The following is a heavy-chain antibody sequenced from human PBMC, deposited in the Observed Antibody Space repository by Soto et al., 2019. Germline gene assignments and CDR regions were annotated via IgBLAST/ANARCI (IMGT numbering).Heavy chain of an antibody. D-gene: IGHD1-26*01. CDR1: GFSLTTDRVG. V-gene: IGHV2-5*02. CDR2: IYWDDSK. CDR3: AHAYGGRSLY. J-gene: IGHJ4*02. Sequence: QITLKESGPTLVKPTQTLTLTCTFSGFSLTTDRVGVGWIRQPPGEALKWLAVIYWDDSKTYRPSLESRLTITKDTSKNQVALTMTNMDSLDTATYYCAHAYGGRSLYWGQGTLVPVSS.